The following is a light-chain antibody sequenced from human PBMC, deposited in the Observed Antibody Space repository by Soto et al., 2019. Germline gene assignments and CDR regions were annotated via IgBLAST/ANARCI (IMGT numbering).Light chain of an antibody. CDR1: QSVSSSY. J-gene: IGKJ1*01. CDR2: DAS. Sequence: EIVLTQSPGTLSLSPGERATLSCRASQSVSSSYLAWYQQKPGQAPRLLIYDASSRATGIPDRLRGSGSGTDFTLTISRLEPEDFAVYYCQQYGSSPRTFGQGTKVEIK. V-gene: IGKV3-20*01. CDR3: QQYGSSPRT.